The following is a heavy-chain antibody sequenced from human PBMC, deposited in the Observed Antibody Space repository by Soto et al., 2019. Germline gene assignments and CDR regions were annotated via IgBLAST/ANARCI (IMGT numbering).Heavy chain of an antibody. Sequence: SETLSLTCTVSGGSISSSSYYWGWIRQPPGKGLEWIVSIYYSGSTYYNQSLKSRVNISVDTSKNHFSLKLSSVTAADTAVYYCARLEKGYCTNGVCYGLDYWGQGTLVTVSS. D-gene: IGHD2-8*01. V-gene: IGHV4-39*01. CDR3: ARLEKGYCTNGVCYGLDY. J-gene: IGHJ4*02. CDR2: IYYSGST. CDR1: GGSISSSSYY.